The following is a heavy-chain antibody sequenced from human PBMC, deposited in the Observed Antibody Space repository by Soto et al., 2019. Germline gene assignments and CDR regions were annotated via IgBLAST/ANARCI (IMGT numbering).Heavy chain of an antibody. CDR1: GYTFTSHY. V-gene: IGHV1-46*01. CDR3: ARDLGSRSSWYPHRGSDDY. J-gene: IGHJ4*02. Sequence: QVQLVQSGAEVKKPGASVKVSCKASGYTFTSHYIHWVRQAPGEGLEWMGIINPSGGSTSYAQRFGGSVTMTTDTSTRTVYMELRSLRSDDTAIYYCARDLGSRSSWYPHRGSDDYWGQGTLVTVSS. D-gene: IGHD6-13*01. CDR2: INPSGGST.